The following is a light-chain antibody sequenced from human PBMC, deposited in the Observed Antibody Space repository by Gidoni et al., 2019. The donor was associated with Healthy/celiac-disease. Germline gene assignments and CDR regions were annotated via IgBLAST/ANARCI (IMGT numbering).Light chain of an antibody. V-gene: IGKV1-39*01. CDR3: QQSYSTPQT. CDR2: AAS. CDR1: QGISSY. J-gene: IGKJ1*01. Sequence: DIQMTQSPSSLSASVGDRVTIPCRASQGISSYLNWYQQKPGEAPKLLIYAASSLQSGVPSRFSGSGSGTDFTLTISSLQPEDFATYYCQQSYSTPQTFGQGTKVEIK.